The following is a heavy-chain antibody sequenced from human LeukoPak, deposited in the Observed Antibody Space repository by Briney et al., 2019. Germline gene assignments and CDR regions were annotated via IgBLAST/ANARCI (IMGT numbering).Heavy chain of an antibody. CDR3: ATPLFYGDYYFDY. CDR1: GFTFSTYN. J-gene: IGHJ4*02. V-gene: IGHV3-21*01. D-gene: IGHD4-17*01. Sequence: GGSLRLSCAPSGFTFSTYNMNCVRQAPGRGLEWVSYITGSSSYISYADSVKGRFTISSDNAKNSLYLQMNSLSPEDKAVYYCATPLFYGDYYFDYWGQGTLVTVSS. CDR2: ITGSSSYI.